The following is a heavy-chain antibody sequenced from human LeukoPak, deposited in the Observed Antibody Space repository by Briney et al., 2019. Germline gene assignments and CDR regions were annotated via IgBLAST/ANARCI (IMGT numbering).Heavy chain of an antibody. CDR2: VNWKGGST. J-gene: IGHJ4*02. D-gene: IGHD5-18*01. Sequence: GGSLRLSCAASGFTFDDYGMSCVRHAPGKGLECVSCVNWKGGSTGYADSVKGQFTIPRDNAKNSLYVQMNSLRAEDTALYYCARAAGGYSYGYPLDYWGQRTLVTVSS. CDR3: ARAAGGYSYGYPLDY. CDR1: GFTFDDYG. V-gene: IGHV3-20*04.